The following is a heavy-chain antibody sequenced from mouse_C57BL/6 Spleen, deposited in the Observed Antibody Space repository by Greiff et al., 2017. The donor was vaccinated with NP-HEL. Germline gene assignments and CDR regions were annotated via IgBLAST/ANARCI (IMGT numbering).Heavy chain of an antibody. CDR3: ARKVYGSSYENYAMDY. D-gene: IGHD1-1*01. CDR2: IYPGSGST. CDR1: GYTFTSYW. Sequence: VQLQQPGAELVKPGASVKMSCKASGYTFTSYWITWVKQRPGQGLEWIGDIYPGSGSTNYNEKLKSKATLTVDTSSSTAYMQLSSLTSEDSAVYYCARKVYGSSYENYAMDYWGQGTSVTVSS. J-gene: IGHJ4*01. V-gene: IGHV1-55*01.